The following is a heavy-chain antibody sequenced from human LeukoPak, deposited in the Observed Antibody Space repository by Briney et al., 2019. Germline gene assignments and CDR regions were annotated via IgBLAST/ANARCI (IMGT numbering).Heavy chain of an antibody. CDR3: VRDLGVDTTMIFFDY. V-gene: IGHV1-18*01. CDR1: GYTFTSYD. CDR2: ISAYNGNT. J-gene: IGHJ4*02. Sequence: ASVKVSCKASGYTFTSYDINWVRQAPGQGLEWVGWISAYNGNTNSAQKVQGRVTMTTDTSTSTAYMDLRSLRSDDTAVYYCVRDLGVDTTMIFFDYWGQGSLVTVSS. D-gene: IGHD5-18*01.